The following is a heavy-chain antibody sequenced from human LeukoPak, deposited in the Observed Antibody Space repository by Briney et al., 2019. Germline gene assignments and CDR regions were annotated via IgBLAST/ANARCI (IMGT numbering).Heavy chain of an antibody. V-gene: IGHV3-30-3*01. Sequence: PGGSLRLSCAASGFTFSSYAMHWVRQAPGKGLEWVAVISCDGSNKYYADSVKGRFTISRDNSKNTLYLQMNSLRAEDTAVYYCARERYYYDSSGYYSDPDAFDIWGQGTMVTVSS. D-gene: IGHD3-22*01. J-gene: IGHJ3*02. CDR1: GFTFSSYA. CDR2: ISCDGSNK. CDR3: ARERYYYDSSGYYSDPDAFDI.